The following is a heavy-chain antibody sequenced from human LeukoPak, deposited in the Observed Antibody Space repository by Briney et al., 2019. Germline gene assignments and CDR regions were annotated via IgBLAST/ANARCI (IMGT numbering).Heavy chain of an antibody. V-gene: IGHV3-23*01. CDR3: AKDLPYYYYGMDV. CDR1: GVTFRSYA. CDR2: ISGSGGST. Sequence: PGGSLRLSCAASGVTFRSYAMSWVRQAPGKGLEWVSAISGSGGSTYYADSVKGRFTISRDNSKNTLYLQMNSLRAEDTAVYYCAKDLPYYYYGMDVWGQGTTVTVSS. J-gene: IGHJ6*02.